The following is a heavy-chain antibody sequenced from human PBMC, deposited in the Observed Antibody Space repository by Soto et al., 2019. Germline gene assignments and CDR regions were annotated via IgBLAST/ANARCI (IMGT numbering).Heavy chain of an antibody. Sequence: ETLSLTCGVSGFPVSYGYYWGWIRQPPGKGLEWLGSIYQSGKTYYNPSLKSRLTLSMDTSRNEFSLRLRSVTAADTAVYFCARLYCSSVSCYNDYWRPGVLVTVSS. D-gene: IGHD2-2*01. CDR1: GFPVSYGYY. V-gene: IGHV4-38-2*01. CDR3: ARLYCSSVSCYNDY. J-gene: IGHJ4*02. CDR2: IYQSGKT.